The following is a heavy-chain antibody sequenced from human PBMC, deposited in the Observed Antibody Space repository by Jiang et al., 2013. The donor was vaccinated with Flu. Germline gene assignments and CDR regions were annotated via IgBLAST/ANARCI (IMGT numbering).Heavy chain of an antibody. Sequence: GGLVKPGGSLRLSCAASGFTFSSYSMNWVRQAPGKGLEWVSSISSSSSYIYYADSVKGRFTISRDNAKNSLYLQMNSLRAEDTAVYYCARDAAERLQLFDYWGQGTLVTVSS. CDR1: GFTFSSYS. CDR2: ISSSSSYI. CDR3: ARDAAERLQLFDY. J-gene: IGHJ4*02. V-gene: IGHV3-21*01. D-gene: IGHD5-24*01.